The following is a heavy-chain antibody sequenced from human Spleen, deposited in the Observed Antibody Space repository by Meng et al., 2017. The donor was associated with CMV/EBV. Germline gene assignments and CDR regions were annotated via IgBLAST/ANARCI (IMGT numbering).Heavy chain of an antibody. V-gene: IGHV3-11*01. D-gene: IGHD1-20*01. CDR2: ISSRGRTM. CDR3: ARREEDNWNDIPMSWFDP. J-gene: IGHJ5*02. CDR1: GFTFSEYG. Sequence: GESLKISCAASGFTFSEYGMSWIRQTPGKGLESVSYISSRGRTMYYADSVQGRFTISRDNAKNSLYLQMNSLTAGDTAVYYCARREEDNWNDIPMSWFDPWGQGTLVTVSS.